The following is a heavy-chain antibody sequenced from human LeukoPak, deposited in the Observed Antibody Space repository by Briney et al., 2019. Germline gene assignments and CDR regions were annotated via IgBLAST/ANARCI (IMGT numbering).Heavy chain of an antibody. Sequence: SETLSLTCAVSGYSISSGYYWGWIRQPPGKGLEWIGSIYHSGSTYYNPSLKRRVTISVDTSKNQFSLKLSSVTAADTAVYYCARQQYQLLFGGYWGQGTLVTVSS. CDR2: IYHSGST. CDR3: ARQQYQLLFGGY. J-gene: IGHJ4*02. V-gene: IGHV4-38-2*01. CDR1: GYSISSGYY. D-gene: IGHD2-2*01.